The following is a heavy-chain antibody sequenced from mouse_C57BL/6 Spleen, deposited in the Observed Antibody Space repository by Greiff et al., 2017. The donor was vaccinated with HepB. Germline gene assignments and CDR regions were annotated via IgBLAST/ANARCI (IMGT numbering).Heavy chain of an antibody. J-gene: IGHJ4*01. Sequence: EVHLVESGGGLVKPGGSLKLSCAASGFTFSDYGMHWVRQAPEKGLEWVAYISSGSSTIYYADTVKGRFTISRDNAKNTLFLQMTSLRSEDTAMYYCATYSNYGAMDYWGQGTSVTVSS. CDR1: GFTFSDYG. D-gene: IGHD2-5*01. V-gene: IGHV5-17*01. CDR2: ISSGSSTI. CDR3: ATYSNYGAMDY.